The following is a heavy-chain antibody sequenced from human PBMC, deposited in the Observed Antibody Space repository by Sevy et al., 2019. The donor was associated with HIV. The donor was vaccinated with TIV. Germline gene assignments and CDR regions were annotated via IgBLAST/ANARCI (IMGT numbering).Heavy chain of an antibody. CDR3: ARRKTTVITGNAFDI. CDR2: INWNGDST. D-gene: IGHD4-4*01. J-gene: IGHJ3*02. CDR1: GFTFDDYG. V-gene: IGHV3-20*01. Sequence: GGSLRLSCAASGFTFDDYGMSWVRQVPGKGLEWVSNINWNGDSTGYGDSVKGRFTISRDNAKNSLYLQMNSLRAEDTALYHSARRKTTVITGNAFDIWGQGTMVTVSS.